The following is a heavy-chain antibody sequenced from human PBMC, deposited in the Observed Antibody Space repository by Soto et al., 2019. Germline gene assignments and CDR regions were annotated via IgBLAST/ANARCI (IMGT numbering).Heavy chain of an antibody. Sequence: EVQLLESGGGLVQPGGSLRLSCAASGFTFSSYAMSWVRQAPGKGLEWVSAISGSGGSTYYADSVKGRFTICRDTSKNTLYLQMNSRRGEDTAVYDCAKAVYPLNDYWGQGTLVTVSS. CDR3: AKAVYPLNDY. CDR2: ISGSGGST. D-gene: IGHD1-20*01. J-gene: IGHJ4*02. CDR1: GFTFSSYA. V-gene: IGHV3-23*01.